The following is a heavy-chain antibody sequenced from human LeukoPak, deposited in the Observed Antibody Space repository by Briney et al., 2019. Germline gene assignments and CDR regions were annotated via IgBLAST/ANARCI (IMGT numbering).Heavy chain of an antibody. CDR1: GYSFSDYY. CDR2: INPNIGCT. CDR3: ARADRLDGGPYLIGP. J-gene: IGHJ5*02. D-gene: IGHD2-21*01. Sequence: ASVKVSCKPSGYSFSDYYMHLLRQAPGQPLEWMGWINPNIGCTNPAQKFHGRVTMTRDRSITPVYMDANCVTSDDTALCCGARADRLDGGPYLIGPWGQGTLVTVSS. V-gene: IGHV1-2*02.